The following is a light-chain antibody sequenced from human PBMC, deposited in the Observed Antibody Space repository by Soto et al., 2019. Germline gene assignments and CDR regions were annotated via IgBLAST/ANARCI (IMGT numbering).Light chain of an antibody. J-gene: IGKJ5*01. Sequence: EIVMMHSQTTMPRSVGERVTXSRRASQSLSSNLAWYQQRAGQASRLLIYGAWARATGIRARFSGSGSETEFTLTIRTLQSEPFAVYYCQRYNNWPPITFGQG. CDR3: QRYNNWPPIT. CDR1: QSLSSN. CDR2: GAW. V-gene: IGKV3-15*01.